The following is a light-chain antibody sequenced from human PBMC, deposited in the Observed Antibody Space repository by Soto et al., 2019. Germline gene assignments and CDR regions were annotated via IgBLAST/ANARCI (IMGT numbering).Light chain of an antibody. J-gene: IGKJ1*01. CDR1: QGVRSN. Sequence: TLSFSPVERAALSCTASQGVRSNLGWHDHRTGQAPRLLTCGTTSRATGIPSRFSGRGSGTEFTLTFRCLQSGDITVHYSQAYSILLSSTFGQGTKVDIK. CDR3: QAYSILLSST. V-gene: IGKV3-15*01. CDR2: GTT.